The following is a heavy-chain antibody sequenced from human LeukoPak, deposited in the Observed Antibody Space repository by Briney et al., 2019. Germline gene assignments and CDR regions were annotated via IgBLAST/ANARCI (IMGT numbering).Heavy chain of an antibody. J-gene: IGHJ4*02. CDR1: GFTFSSYA. D-gene: IGHD3-10*01. Sequence: GGSLRLSCAASGFTFSSYAMSWVRQAPGKGLEWVSAISGSGGSTYYADSVKGRFTISRDNSKNTLYLQMNSLRAEDTAVYYCAKAPEGIFTMVRGVTYDYWGQGTLVTVS. V-gene: IGHV3-23*01. CDR2: ISGSGGST. CDR3: AKAPEGIFTMVRGVTYDY.